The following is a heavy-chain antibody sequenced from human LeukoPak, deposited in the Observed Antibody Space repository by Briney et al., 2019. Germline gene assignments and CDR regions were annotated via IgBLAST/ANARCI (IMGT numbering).Heavy chain of an antibody. CDR3: ARAGYDDFWSGYYIVDY. D-gene: IGHD3-3*01. CDR2: ISTSSTTI. Sequence: GGSLRLXCAASGFTFSSYSMNWVRQAPGKGLEWVSYISTSSTTIYYADSVKGRFTISRDNAENSLYLQMNSLRAEDTAVYYCARAGYDDFWSGYYIVDYWGQGTLVTVSS. CDR1: GFTFSSYS. V-gene: IGHV3-48*01. J-gene: IGHJ4*02.